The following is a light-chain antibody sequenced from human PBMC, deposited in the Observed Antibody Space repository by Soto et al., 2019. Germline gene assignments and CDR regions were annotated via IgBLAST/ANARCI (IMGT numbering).Light chain of an antibody. V-gene: IGKV1-5*03. Sequence: DIQMTQSPSTLSASEGDRVTITCRASQSISSWLAWYQQKPGKAPKLLIYKASSLESGVPSRFSGSGSGTEFTLTISSLQPDDFATYYCQQYNSLITFGQGTRLEIK. CDR1: QSISSW. J-gene: IGKJ5*01. CDR2: KAS. CDR3: QQYNSLIT.